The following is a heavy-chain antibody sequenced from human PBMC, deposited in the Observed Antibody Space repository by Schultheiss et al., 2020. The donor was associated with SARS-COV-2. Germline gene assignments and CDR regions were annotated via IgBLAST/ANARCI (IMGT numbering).Heavy chain of an antibody. V-gene: IGHV3-49*04. Sequence: GGSLRLSCAASGFSFRTHTMMWARQAPGKGLEWVGFIRSIAYGATTEYAASVKGRFTISRDDSKSIAFLHMNSLKTEDTAVYYCTRDPNDLAYFSPSLQEGYYFDYWGQGTLVTVSS. CDR2: IRSIAYGATT. D-gene: IGHD1-1*01. CDR1: GFSFRTHT. CDR3: TRDPNDLAYFSPSLQEGYYFDY. J-gene: IGHJ4*02.